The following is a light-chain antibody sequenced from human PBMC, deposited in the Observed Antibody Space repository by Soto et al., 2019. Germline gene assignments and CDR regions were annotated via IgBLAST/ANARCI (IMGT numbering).Light chain of an antibody. J-gene: IGKJ2*01. Sequence: ELVLTQSPATLSVSPGERATLSCRASQGVGSTLAWYQQEPGRAPRLLIYDASTRAAGIPARFSGDGSGTEFTLTISGLQSDDFATYYCQQSYSTPYTFGQGTKLEIK. V-gene: IGKV3-15*01. CDR2: DAS. CDR1: QGVGST. CDR3: QQSYSTPYT.